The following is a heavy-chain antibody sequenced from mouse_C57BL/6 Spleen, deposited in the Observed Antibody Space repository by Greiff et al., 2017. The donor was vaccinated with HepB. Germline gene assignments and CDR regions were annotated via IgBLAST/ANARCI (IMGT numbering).Heavy chain of an antibody. CDR2: ISYDGSN. CDR1: GYSITSGYY. CDR3: ARDTYDGPSMDY. Sequence: EVKLLESGPGLVKPSQSLSLTCSVTGYSITSGYYWNWIRQFPENKLEWMGYISYDGSNNYNPSLKNRISITRDTSKNQFFLKLNSVTTEDTATYYCARDTYDGPSMDYWGQGTSVTVSS. D-gene: IGHD2-3*01. V-gene: IGHV3-6*01. J-gene: IGHJ4*01.